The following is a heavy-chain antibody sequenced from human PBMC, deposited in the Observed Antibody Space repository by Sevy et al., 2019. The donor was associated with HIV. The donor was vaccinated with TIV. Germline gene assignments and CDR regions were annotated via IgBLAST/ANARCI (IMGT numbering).Heavy chain of an antibody. CDR3: ARDCSSTSCPGSDAFDI. J-gene: IGHJ3*02. V-gene: IGHV3-66*02. D-gene: IGHD2-2*01. CDR1: GFTVSSNY. CDR2: IYSGGST. Sequence: GGSLRLSCAASGFTVSSNYMSWVRQAPGKGLEWVSVIYSGGSTYYADSVKGRFTISRDNSKNTLYLQMNGLRAEDTAVYYCARDCSSTSCPGSDAFDIWGQGTMVTVSS.